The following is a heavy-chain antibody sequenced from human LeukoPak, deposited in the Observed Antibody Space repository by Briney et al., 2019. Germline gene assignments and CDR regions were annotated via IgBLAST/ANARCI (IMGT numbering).Heavy chain of an antibody. CDR1: GGSISSGDYY. J-gene: IGHJ4*02. CDR2: IYYSGST. Sequence: SETLSLTCTVSGGSISSGDYYWSWIRQPPGKGLEWIGSIYYSGSTYYNPSLKSRVTISVDTSKNQFSLKLSSVTAADTAVYYCARVDTAMVRGDYFDYWGQGTLVTVSS. D-gene: IGHD5-18*01. V-gene: IGHV4-39*01. CDR3: ARVDTAMVRGDYFDY.